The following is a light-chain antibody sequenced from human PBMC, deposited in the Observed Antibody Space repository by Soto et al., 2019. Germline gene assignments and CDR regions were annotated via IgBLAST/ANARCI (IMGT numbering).Light chain of an antibody. J-gene: IGKJ1*01. CDR2: QAS. Sequence: DIQMNQSPSTLSASIGDRVTITCRASENVNDWLAWYQQKPGKAPKLLIYQASNLQSGVPSRFSGSGSGTEFTLTISSLQPDDFATYYCQHYKSFSRTFGQGTKVDI. V-gene: IGKV1-5*03. CDR1: ENVNDW. CDR3: QHYKSFSRT.